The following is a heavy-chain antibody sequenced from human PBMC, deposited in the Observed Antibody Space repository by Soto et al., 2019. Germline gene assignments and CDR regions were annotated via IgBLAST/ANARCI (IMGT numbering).Heavy chain of an antibody. CDR2: IPYDGNNK. CDR1: GFKFSTYG. D-gene: IGHD1-26*01. J-gene: IGHJ6*02. Sequence: QVQLVESGGGVVQPGRSLRLSCGASGFKFSTYGMHWVRQAPGKGLEWVAVIPYDGNNKDYADSVKGRFTISRDNSKNTSYLQMNSLRAEDTAVYYCAKGLVGYVFGVQDYYFGMDVWGQGTTVAVSS. V-gene: IGHV3-30*18. CDR3: AKGLVGYVFGVQDYYFGMDV.